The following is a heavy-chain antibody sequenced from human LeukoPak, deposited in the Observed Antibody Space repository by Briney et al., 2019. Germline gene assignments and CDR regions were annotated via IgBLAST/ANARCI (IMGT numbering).Heavy chain of an antibody. CDR3: AKSRASSWYVHDY. J-gene: IGHJ4*02. CDR2: LSGSGGST. V-gene: IGHV3-23*01. Sequence: PGGSLRLSCAASGFTFSTYAMSWVRQAPGKGLEWVSGLSGSGGSTYYADSVKGRFTISRDNSKNTLLLQMSSLRAEDTAVYYCAKSRASSWYVHDYWGQGTLVTVSS. D-gene: IGHD6-13*01. CDR1: GFTFSTYA.